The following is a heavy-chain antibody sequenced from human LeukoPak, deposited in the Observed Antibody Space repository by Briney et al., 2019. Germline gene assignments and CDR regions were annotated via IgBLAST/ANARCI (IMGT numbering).Heavy chain of an antibody. D-gene: IGHD4-23*01. CDR2: INWDGGST. Sequence: AGGSLRLSCAASGFTFDDYTMHWVRQVPGKGLECVSLINWDGGSTYYADSVKGRFTISRDNAKNSLYLQMNSLRAEDTAVYYCARDGRGNDYGGNAYYFGYWGQGTLVTVSS. J-gene: IGHJ4*02. CDR3: ARDGRGNDYGGNAYYFGY. V-gene: IGHV3-43*01. CDR1: GFTFDDYT.